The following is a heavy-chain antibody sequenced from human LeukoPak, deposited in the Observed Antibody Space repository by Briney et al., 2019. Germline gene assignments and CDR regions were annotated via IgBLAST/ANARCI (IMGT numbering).Heavy chain of an antibody. CDR3: ARGHCSGGSCYSVYYYYYGMDV. CDR2: IAYDGNSK. CDR1: GFTFSSYA. J-gene: IGHJ6*02. D-gene: IGHD2-15*01. V-gene: IGHV3-30-3*01. Sequence: GRSLRLSCAASGFTFSSYAMHWVRQAPGKGLEWVAAIAYDGNSKYYADSVQGRFTISRDNSKNTLDLQMNSLRGEDTAVYYCARGHCSGGSCYSVYYYYYGMDVWGQGTTVTVSS.